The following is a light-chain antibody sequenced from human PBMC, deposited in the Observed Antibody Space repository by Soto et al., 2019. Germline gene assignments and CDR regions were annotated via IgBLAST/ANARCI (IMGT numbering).Light chain of an antibody. Sequence: EIVLTQSPGTLSLSSGERVTLSCRASQSVNSNYLGWYQQKPGQAPRLLIYAASSRATGIPDRFSGSGSGTDFSLTISRLEPEDFAVYYCHQDGSSPYTFGQGTKLEIK. CDR2: AAS. CDR3: HQDGSSPYT. CDR1: QSVNSNY. V-gene: IGKV3-20*01. J-gene: IGKJ2*01.